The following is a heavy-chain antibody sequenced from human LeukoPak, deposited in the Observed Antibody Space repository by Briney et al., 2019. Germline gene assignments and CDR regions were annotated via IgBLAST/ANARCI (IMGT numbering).Heavy chain of an antibody. V-gene: IGHV4-34*01. CDR1: GGSFSGYY. CDR2: INHSGST. J-gene: IGHJ6*02. D-gene: IGHD6-19*01. CDR3: AREQQWPYYGMDV. Sequence: SETLSLTCAVYGGSFSGYYWSWIRQPPGKGLEWIGEINHSGSTNYNPSLKSRVTISVDTSKNQFSLKLSSVTAADTAVYYCAREQQWPYYGMDVWGQGTAVTVSS.